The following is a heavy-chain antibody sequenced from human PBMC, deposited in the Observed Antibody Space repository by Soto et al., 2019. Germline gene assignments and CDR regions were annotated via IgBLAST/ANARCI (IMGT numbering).Heavy chain of an antibody. Sequence: GGARRRSCAASGFTCRNYGIHWVRQAPGKGLEWVGIIWHDGNNKYYTASVRGRFIISRDNSKNRLYLQMNSLRAEETAVYYCASDLVGASDSYGLDVWGQGTPVTVSS. CDR1: GFTCRNYG. V-gene: IGHV3-33*01. J-gene: IGHJ6*02. CDR2: IWHDGNNK. D-gene: IGHD1-26*01. CDR3: ASDLVGASDSYGLDV.